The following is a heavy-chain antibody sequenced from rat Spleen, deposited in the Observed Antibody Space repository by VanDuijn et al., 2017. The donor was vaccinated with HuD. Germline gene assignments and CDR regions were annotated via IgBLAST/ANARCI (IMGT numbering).Heavy chain of an antibody. J-gene: IGHJ3*01. CDR1: GFTLSDHY. V-gene: IGHV5-29*01. CDR3: VRQDTSGYSNWFAY. CDR2: INYDGSRT. Sequence: EVQLVESDGGLVQPGRSLKLSCAASGFTLSDHYMAWVRQAPTKGLEWVATINYDGSRTYYRDSVKGRFTISRDNAKSSLYLQMDSLRSGDTATYYCVRQDTSGYSNWFAYWGQGTLVTVSS. D-gene: IGHD4-3*01.